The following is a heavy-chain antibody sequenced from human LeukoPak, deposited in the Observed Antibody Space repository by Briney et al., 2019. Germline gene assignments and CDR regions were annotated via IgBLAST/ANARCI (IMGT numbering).Heavy chain of an antibody. CDR2: INPSGGST. Sequence: ASVNVSCKASGYTFTSYYMHWVRQAPGQGLEWMGIINPSGGSTSYAQKFQGRVTMTRDTSTSTVYMELSSLRSEDTAVYYCARSMVVVAAKNLYGMDVWGQGTTVTVSS. V-gene: IGHV1-46*01. CDR3: ARSMVVVAAKNLYGMDV. J-gene: IGHJ6*02. D-gene: IGHD2-15*01. CDR1: GYTFTSYY.